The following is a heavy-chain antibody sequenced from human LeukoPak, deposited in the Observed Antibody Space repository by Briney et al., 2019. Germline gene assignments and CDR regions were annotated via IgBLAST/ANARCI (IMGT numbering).Heavy chain of an antibody. V-gene: IGHV3-66*01. CDR2: IYSGGST. CDR1: GFTVSSNY. J-gene: IGHJ1*01. CDR3: ALVGSGRVFQH. D-gene: IGHD1-26*01. Sequence: PGGSLRLSWAASGFTVSSNYMSWVRQAPGKGLGWVSVIYSGGSTYYADSVKGRFPISRDNSKNTLHLQMNSLRAEDTAVYYCALVGSGRVFQHWGQGTLVTVSS.